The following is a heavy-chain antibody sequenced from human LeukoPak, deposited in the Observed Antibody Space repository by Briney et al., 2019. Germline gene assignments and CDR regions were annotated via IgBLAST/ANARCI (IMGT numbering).Heavy chain of an antibody. CDR2: ISYDGSNK. Sequence: GGSLRLSCAASGFTFSSYGMHWVRQAPGKGLEWVAVISYDGSNKYYADSVKGRFTISRDNSKNTQYLQMNSLRAEDTAVYYCAKVFDIWGQGTMVTVSS. V-gene: IGHV3-30*18. CDR1: GFTFSSYG. CDR3: AKVFDI. J-gene: IGHJ3*02.